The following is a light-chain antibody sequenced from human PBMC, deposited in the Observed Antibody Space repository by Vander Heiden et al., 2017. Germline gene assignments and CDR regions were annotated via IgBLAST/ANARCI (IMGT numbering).Light chain of an antibody. CDR2: WAS. CDR1: QSVLYSSNNKNY. CDR3: QQYYSTPRS. V-gene: IGKV4-1*01. J-gene: IGKJ3*01. Sequence: DIVMTQSPASLAVSLGERATINCKSSQSVLYSSNNKNYLAWYQQKPGQPPKLLIYWASTRESGVPDRFSGSGSGTDFTLTISSLQAEDVAVYYCQQYYSTPRSFGPGTKVDIK.